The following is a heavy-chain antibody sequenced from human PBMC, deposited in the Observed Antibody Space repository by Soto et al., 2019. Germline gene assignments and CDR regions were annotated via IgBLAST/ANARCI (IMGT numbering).Heavy chain of an antibody. D-gene: IGHD6-19*01. Sequence: QVQLVQSGAEVKKPGASVKVSCKASGYTFTGYYMHWVRQAPGQGLEWMGWINPNSGGTNYAQKFQGRVTMTRDTSISTAYMELSRLRSDDTAVYYCARDPIPGIAVAGFYGVDYYYYGMDVWGQGTTVTVSS. CDR1: GYTFTGYY. J-gene: IGHJ6*02. CDR2: INPNSGGT. V-gene: IGHV1-2*02. CDR3: ARDPIPGIAVAGFYGVDYYYYGMDV.